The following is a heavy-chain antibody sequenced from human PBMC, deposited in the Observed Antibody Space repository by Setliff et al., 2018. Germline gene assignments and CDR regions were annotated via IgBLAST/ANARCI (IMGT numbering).Heavy chain of an antibody. J-gene: IGHJ6*03. CDR1: GFTFSNYG. D-gene: IGHD3-22*01. Sequence: GGSLRLSCAASGFTFSNYGMTWVRQAPGKGLEWISYISTSGSTIYYADSVKGRFTISRDNAHHSLFLQMNSLRAEDTAVYYCARLALTGYDSSGYYYALDYYYYMDVWGKGTTVTVSS. CDR3: ARLALTGYDSSGYYYALDYYYYMDV. CDR2: ISTSGSTI. V-gene: IGHV3-48*01.